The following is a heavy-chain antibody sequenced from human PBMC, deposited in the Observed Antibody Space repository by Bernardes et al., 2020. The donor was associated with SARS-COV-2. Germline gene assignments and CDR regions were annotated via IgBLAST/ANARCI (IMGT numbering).Heavy chain of an antibody. D-gene: IGHD3-16*01. CDR2: TIYSGST. J-gene: IGHJ2*01. CDR3: ARAVWGIWYFDL. Sequence: SQSLSPTCAVYGGSLSGYYGNWIRQPPGKGLEWIGETIYSGSTNYNPSLKSRVTISVDTSKNQFSLRLTSVTAADTAVYYCARAVWGIWYFDLWGRSTLVTVSS. V-gene: IGHV4-34*12. CDR1: GGSLSGYY.